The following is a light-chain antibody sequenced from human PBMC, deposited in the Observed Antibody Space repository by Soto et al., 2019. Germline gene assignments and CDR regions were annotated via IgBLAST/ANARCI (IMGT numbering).Light chain of an antibody. CDR1: QSLVHSDGNTY. CDR2: MIS. CDR3: MQAAQFPWT. V-gene: IGKV2-24*01. Sequence: DIVLTQTPLSSPVTLGQPASISCRSSQSLVHSDGNTYLSWLQQRPGQPPRLLIYMISNRLSGVPDRFGGSGAGTDFTLEISRVEAEDVGVYYCMQAAQFPWTFGQGTRVEI. J-gene: IGKJ1*01.